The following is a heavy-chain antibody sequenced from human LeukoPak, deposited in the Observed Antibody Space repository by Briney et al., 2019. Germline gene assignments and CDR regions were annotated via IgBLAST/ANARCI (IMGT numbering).Heavy chain of an antibody. D-gene: IGHD5-12*01. CDR3: ARDNSLGDSAWWFDP. CDR1: GYTFTNNY. CDR2: INPSGDNT. J-gene: IGHJ5*02. Sequence: GASVKVSCKASGYTFTNNYMHWVRQAPGQGLEWMGIINPSGDNTWYAQKFQGRVTLTRDMATSTDYMEVSSLRSEDTAVYYCARDNSLGDSAWWFDPWGQGTLVTVSP. V-gene: IGHV1-46*01.